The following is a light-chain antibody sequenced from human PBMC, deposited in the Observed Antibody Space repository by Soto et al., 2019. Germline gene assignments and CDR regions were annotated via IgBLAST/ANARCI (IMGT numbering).Light chain of an antibody. CDR2: DDS. V-gene: IGLV3-21*02. Sequence: SYELTQPPSVSVAPGQTARITCGGNNIGSKSVHWYQQKPGQAPVLVVYDDSDRPSGIPERFSGSNSGNTATLTISMVEAGDEADYYCQVWDSSSDHVVFGGGTQLTVL. CDR3: QVWDSSSDHVV. J-gene: IGLJ2*01. CDR1: NIGSKS.